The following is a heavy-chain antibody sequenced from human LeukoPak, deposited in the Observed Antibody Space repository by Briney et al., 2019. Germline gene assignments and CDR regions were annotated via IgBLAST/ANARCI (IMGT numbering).Heavy chain of an antibody. V-gene: IGHV4-34*01. D-gene: IGHD4-17*01. Sequence: SETLSLTCTVSGGSISSYYWSWIRQPPGKGLEWIGEINHSGSTNYNPSLKSRVTISVDTSKNQFSLKLSSVTAADTAVYYCARGQRFLTTVTTGGWFDPWGQGTLVTVSS. CDR2: INHSGST. CDR3: ARGQRFLTTVTTGGWFDP. J-gene: IGHJ5*02. CDR1: GGSISSYY.